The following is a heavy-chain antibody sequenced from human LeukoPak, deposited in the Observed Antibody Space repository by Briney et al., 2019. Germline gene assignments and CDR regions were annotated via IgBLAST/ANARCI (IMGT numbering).Heavy chain of an antibody. CDR3: ARLGYCSSGGCFSRGYFQD. CDR2: IYPGDSDT. CDR1: GSPFTTSW. J-gene: IGHJ1*01. D-gene: IGHD2-15*01. V-gene: IGHV5-51*01. Sequence: GGSLQISCKASGSPFTTSWIGGVRQMPGKGLEYMGIIYPGDSDTRYSPSFQGHVTTSADKSITTAYMQWNSLKASDTAMYYCARLGYCSSGGCFSRGYFQDWGQGTLVTVSS.